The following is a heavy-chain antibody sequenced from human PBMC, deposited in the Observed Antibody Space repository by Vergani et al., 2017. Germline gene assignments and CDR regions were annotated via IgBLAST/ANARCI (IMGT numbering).Heavy chain of an antibody. Sequence: QVQLVQSGAEVKKPGASVKVSCKASGYTFTSYYMHWVRQAPGQGLEWMGIINPSGGSTSYAQKFQGRVTMTRDTSTSTVYMELSSLRSEDTAVYYCASARYYDSSGDPPGYGMDVWGQGTTVTVSS. CDR2: INPSGGST. CDR1: GYTFTSYY. CDR3: ASARYYDSSGDPPGYGMDV. J-gene: IGHJ6*02. V-gene: IGHV1-46*01. D-gene: IGHD3-22*01.